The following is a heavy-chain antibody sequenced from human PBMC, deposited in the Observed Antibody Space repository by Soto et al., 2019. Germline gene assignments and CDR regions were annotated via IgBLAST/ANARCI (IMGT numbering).Heavy chain of an antibody. J-gene: IGHJ4*02. V-gene: IGHV4-30-4*01. CDR2: IYYSGST. Sequence: SETLSLTCTVSGGSISSGDYYWSWIRQPPGKGLEWIGYIYYSGSTYYNPSLKSRVTISVDTSKNQFSLKLSSVTAADTAVYYCAGGIGVMISSYYLDSGGQETLVPASS. D-gene: IGHD3-16*01. CDR3: AGGIGVMISSYYLDS. CDR1: GGSISSGDYY.